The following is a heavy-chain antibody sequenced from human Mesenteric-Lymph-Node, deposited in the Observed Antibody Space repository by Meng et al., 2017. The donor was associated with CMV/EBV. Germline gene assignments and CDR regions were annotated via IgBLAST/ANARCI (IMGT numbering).Heavy chain of an antibody. J-gene: IGHJ4*02. CDR1: GFTFSSYS. CDR2: ISGSSSAI. Sequence: GESLKISCAASGFTFSSYSMNWVRQAPGKGLEWVSYISGSSSAIYYADSAKGRFTVSRDSAKNSLYLQMNSLRAEDTAVYYCARVKIAADGTCFEYWGQGTLVTVSS. V-gene: IGHV3-48*04. D-gene: IGHD6-13*01. CDR3: ARVKIAADGTCFEY.